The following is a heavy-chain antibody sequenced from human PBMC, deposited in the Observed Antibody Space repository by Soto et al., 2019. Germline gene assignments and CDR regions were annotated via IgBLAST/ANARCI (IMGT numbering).Heavy chain of an antibody. CDR1: GFTFSSYS. CDR2: ISSSSSYI. CDR3: ARDRGSSGWTPAYGMDV. J-gene: IGHJ6*02. D-gene: IGHD6-19*01. Sequence: GGSLRLSCAASGFTFSSYSRNWVRQAPGKGLEWVSSISSSSSYIYYADSVKGRFTISRDNAKNSLYLQMNSLRAEDTAVYYCARDRGSSGWTPAYGMDVWGQGTTVTVSS. V-gene: IGHV3-21*01.